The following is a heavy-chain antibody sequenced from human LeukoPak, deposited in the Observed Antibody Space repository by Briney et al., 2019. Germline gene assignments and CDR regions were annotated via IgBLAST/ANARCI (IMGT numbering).Heavy chain of an antibody. CDR2: ISYDGSNK. CDR1: GFTFSSYG. D-gene: IGHD3-10*01. J-gene: IGHJ4*02. CDR3: AKFSNSGSYYRSALFQFDY. V-gene: IGHV3-30*18. Sequence: PGGSLRLSCVASGFTFSSYGMHWVRQAPGKGLEWVAVISYDGSNKYYADSVKGRFTISRDNSKNTLYLQMNSLRAEDTAVYYCAKFSNSGSYYRSALFQFDYWGQGTLVTVSS.